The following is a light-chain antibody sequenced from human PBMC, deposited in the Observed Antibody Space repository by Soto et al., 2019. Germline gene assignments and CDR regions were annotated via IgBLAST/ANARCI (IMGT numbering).Light chain of an antibody. CDR3: QQYNIWPPIT. CDR2: GAY. Sequence: DTQMTQSPSTLSASVGDRVTIICRASQSISTQLAWYQQKPGKAPKLLIYGAYARAAGVPARFSGSGSGTEFTLTITSLQSEDIALYYCQQYNIWPPITFGQGTRLEIK. V-gene: IGKV1-5*02. J-gene: IGKJ5*01. CDR1: QSISTQ.